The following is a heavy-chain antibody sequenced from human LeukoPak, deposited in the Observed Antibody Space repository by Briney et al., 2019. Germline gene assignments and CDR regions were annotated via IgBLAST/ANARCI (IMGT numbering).Heavy chain of an antibody. CDR2: IYSGGST. CDR1: GFTVSNNY. V-gene: IGHV3-66*01. CDR3: AKVYDSSGYYYGSSPFDY. Sequence: GGSLRLSCAASGFTVSNNYMTWVRQAPGKGLEWVSLIYSGGSTYYADSVKGRFTISRDNSKNTVYLQMNSLRAEDTAVYYCAKVYDSSGYYYGSSPFDYWGQGTLVTVSS. J-gene: IGHJ4*02. D-gene: IGHD3-22*01.